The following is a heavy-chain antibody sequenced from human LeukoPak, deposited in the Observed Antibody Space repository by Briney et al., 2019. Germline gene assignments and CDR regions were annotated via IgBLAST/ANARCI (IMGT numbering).Heavy chain of an antibody. V-gene: IGHV3-53*01. Sequence: GGSLRLSCAASGFSVSSNYMSWVRQASGKGLEWVSVIYSGGSTYYADSVKGRFTISRDNSKNTLYLQMNSLRAEDTAVYYCARDEWFGELSYWGQGTLVTVSS. D-gene: IGHD3-10*01. CDR3: ARDEWFGELSY. CDR2: IYSGGST. CDR1: GFSVSSNY. J-gene: IGHJ4*02.